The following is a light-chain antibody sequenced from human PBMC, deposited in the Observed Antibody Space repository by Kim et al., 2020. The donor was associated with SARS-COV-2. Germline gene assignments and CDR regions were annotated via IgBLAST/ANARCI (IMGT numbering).Light chain of an antibody. CDR3: KSRDSRGTVV. V-gene: IGLV3-19*01. Sequence: SSELTQDPAVSVALGQTVRITCQGDSLRTYYATWYQQKSGQAPVLVFYGKDKRPSGTPDRFSGSSSGNTASLTITGAQAADEADYYCKSRDSRGTVVFGGGTKVTVL. CDR1: SLRTYY. J-gene: IGLJ2*01. CDR2: GKD.